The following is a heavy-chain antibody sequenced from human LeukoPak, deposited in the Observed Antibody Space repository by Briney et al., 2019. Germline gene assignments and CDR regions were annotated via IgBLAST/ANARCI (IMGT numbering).Heavy chain of an antibody. CDR3: ARVYGGIYWYFDL. Sequence: GGSLRLSCAASGFTFSTYWMHWVRQAPGKGLVWVSRINSDGGSTSYADSVRGRFTISRDNAKNTLYLQVNSLRAEDTAVYYCARVYGGIYWYFDLWGRGTLVTVSS. V-gene: IGHV3-74*01. CDR1: GFTFSTYW. J-gene: IGHJ2*01. CDR2: INSDGGST. D-gene: IGHD4-23*01.